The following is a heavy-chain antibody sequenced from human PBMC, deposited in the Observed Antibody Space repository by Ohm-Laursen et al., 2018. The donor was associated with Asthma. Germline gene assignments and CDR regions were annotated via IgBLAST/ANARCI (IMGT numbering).Heavy chain of an antibody. Sequence: GSLRLSCAASGFTFSSYAMSWVRQAPGKGLEWVSSIIGSGDRTNYADSVKGRFTISRDNSKNTLCLQMSSLRAEGTAVYYCAKDRSGWYKDYWGQGTLVTVSS. J-gene: IGHJ4*02. CDR1: GFTFSSYA. V-gene: IGHV3-23*01. CDR3: AKDRSGWYKDY. CDR2: IIGSGDRT. D-gene: IGHD6-19*01.